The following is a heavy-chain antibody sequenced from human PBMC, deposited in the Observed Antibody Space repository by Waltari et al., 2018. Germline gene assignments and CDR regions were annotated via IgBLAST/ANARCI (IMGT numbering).Heavy chain of an antibody. V-gene: IGHV4-4*02. CDR2: IYHSGKT. Sequence: QVQLQESGPGLVRPSGTLSLTCVVSGASINSATCWGWVRQPPGKGREWIGQIYHSGKTNYNPSLKSRVTISVDRPKNQFALKLTSVTAADTAVYYCARRTSWSLYYFDYWGQGSLVTVSS. D-gene: IGHD6-13*01. J-gene: IGHJ4*02. CDR1: GASINSATC. CDR3: ARRTSWSLYYFDY.